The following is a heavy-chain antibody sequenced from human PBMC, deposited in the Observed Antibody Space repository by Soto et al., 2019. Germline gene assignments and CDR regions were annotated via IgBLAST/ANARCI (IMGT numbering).Heavy chain of an antibody. CDR1: GFTFSSYA. CDR2: ISGSGGST. CDR3: AKAPGVAVAPDVW. J-gene: IGHJ4*02. V-gene: IGHV3-23*01. Sequence: PGGSLRLSCASSGFTFSSYAMSWVRQAPGKGLEWVSAISGSGGSTYYADSVKGRFTISRDNSKNTLYLQMNSLRAEDTAVYYCAKAPGVAVAPDVWGGQGTLVTVSS. D-gene: IGHD6-19*01.